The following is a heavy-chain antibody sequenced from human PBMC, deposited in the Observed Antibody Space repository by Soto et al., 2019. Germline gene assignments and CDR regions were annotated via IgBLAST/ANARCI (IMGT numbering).Heavy chain of an antibody. J-gene: IGHJ6*02. CDR1: GYTFYSHS. CDR3: ARCIQGDYYYGMDV. CDR2: INADYGNT. V-gene: IGHV1-18*01. D-gene: IGHD5-18*01. Sequence: QAQLVQSGAEVKKPGASVKVSCKASGYTFYSHSISWVRQAPGQGLEWMGRINADYGNTQYAQKFRGRVTMTTDTSTTTVYMELTNLRSDHTAVYYCARCIQGDYYYGMDVWGQGTTVTVSS.